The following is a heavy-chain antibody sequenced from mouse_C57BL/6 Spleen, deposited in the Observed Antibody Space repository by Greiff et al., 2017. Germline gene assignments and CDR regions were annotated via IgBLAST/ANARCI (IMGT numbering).Heavy chain of an antibody. J-gene: IGHJ4*01. CDR2: IHPKSGST. CDR3: ARVWNEDAMDY. Sequence: QVQLQQPGAELVKPGASVKLSCKASGYTFTSYWMHWVKQRPGQGLEWIGMIHPKSGSTNYNEKFRSKATLTVDKSSSTAYMQRSSLTSEDSAVYYCARVWNEDAMDYWGQGTSVTVSS. CDR1: GYTFTSYW. V-gene: IGHV1-64*01.